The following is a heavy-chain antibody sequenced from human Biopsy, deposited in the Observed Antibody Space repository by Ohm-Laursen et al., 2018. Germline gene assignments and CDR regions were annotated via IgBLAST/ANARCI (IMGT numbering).Heavy chain of an antibody. CDR1: GGSMSGDY. Sequence: SDTLSLTCTVSGGSMSGDYWSWIRQSPRKGLEWIGHISERGTTNSNPSLRGRITISVDTSKNQFSLKLNSVSAADTALFFCARLYRLDDYWNDDPPDAFDVWGPGTMVTVSS. D-gene: IGHD3-3*01. CDR3: ARLYRLDDYWNDDPPDAFDV. J-gene: IGHJ3*01. CDR2: ISERGTT. V-gene: IGHV4-59*07.